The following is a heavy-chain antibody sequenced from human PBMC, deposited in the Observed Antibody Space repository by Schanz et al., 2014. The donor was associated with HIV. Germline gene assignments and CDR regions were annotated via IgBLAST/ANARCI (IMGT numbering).Heavy chain of an antibody. Sequence: EVQLVESGGGLVHPGGSLRLSCAASGFTFNKYWMNWVRQTPGKGLQWVSSIDGRGVSTYYGDSLKGRFTISRDNFKDKVYLQMNSLRVEDTALYYCTRGQSGTYGTFDVWGRGTVVTVSS. V-gene: IGHV3-23*04. CDR1: GFTFNKYW. CDR2: IDGRGVST. J-gene: IGHJ3*01. CDR3: TRGQSGTYGTFDV. D-gene: IGHD1-26*01.